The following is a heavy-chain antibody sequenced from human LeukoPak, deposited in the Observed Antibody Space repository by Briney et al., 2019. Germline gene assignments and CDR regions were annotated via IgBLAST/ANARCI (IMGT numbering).Heavy chain of an antibody. CDR1: GGSISSSSYY. CDR3: ARLLGGITMVRGAITPFDY. V-gene: IGHV4-39*01. CDR2: IYYSGST. D-gene: IGHD3-10*01. J-gene: IGHJ4*02. Sequence: SETLSLTCTVSGGSISSSSYYWGWVRQPPGKGLEWIGSIYYSGSTYYDPSLKSRVTTSVDTSKNQFSLKLSSVTAADTAVYYCARLLGGITMVRGAITPFDYWGQGTLVTVSS.